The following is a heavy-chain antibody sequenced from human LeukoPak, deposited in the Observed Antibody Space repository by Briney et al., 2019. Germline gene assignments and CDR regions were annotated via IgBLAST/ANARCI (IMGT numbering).Heavy chain of an antibody. Sequence: SETLSLTCTVSGGSISSYYWSWIRQPAGKGLEWIGRIYTSGSTNYNPSLKSRVTMSVDTSKNQFSLKLSSVPAADTAVYYCAREYSSGWVFDYWGQGTLVTVSS. V-gene: IGHV4-4*07. CDR2: IYTSGST. D-gene: IGHD6-19*01. J-gene: IGHJ4*02. CDR1: GGSISSYY. CDR3: AREYSSGWVFDY.